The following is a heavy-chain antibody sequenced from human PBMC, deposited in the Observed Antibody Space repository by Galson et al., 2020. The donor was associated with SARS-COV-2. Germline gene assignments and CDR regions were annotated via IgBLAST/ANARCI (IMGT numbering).Heavy chain of an antibody. V-gene: IGHV3-66*01. CDR2: ISSGGST. Sequence: GGSLRLSCAASGFTVSGNYMSWVRQAPGKGLEWVSLISSGGSTSYADSVKGRFTISRDNSKNTLYLQMNRLRVEDTAVYYCANRGSTHWGPGTLVTVSS. D-gene: IGHD6-6*01. CDR3: ANRGSTH. J-gene: IGHJ4*02. CDR1: GFTVSGNY.